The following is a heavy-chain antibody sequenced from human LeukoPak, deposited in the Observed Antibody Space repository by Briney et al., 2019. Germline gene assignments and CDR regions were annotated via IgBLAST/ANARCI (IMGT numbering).Heavy chain of an antibody. D-gene: IGHD2-2*01. CDR3: ARVESGFYCSSTTCYEGYYYYYMDV. V-gene: IGHV3-7*01. Sequence: GGSLRLSCAASGFTFSSYGMSWVRQAPGKGLEWVANIKQDGSGEYYVDSVKGRFTISRDNAQNSLYLQVNSLRAEDTAIYYCARVESGFYCSSTTCYEGYYYYYMDVWGKGTTVTVSS. CDR2: IKQDGSGE. J-gene: IGHJ6*03. CDR1: GFTFSSYG.